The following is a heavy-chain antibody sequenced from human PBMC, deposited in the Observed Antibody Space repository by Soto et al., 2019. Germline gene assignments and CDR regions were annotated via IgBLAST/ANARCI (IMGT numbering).Heavy chain of an antibody. D-gene: IGHD6-13*01. Sequence: PGGSLRLSCAASGFTFSSYAMSWVRQAPGKGLEWVSAISGSGGSTYYADSVKGRFTISRDNSKNTLYLQMNSLRAEDTAVYYCAKDPIAAAGRKTWFDPWGQGTLVTV. J-gene: IGHJ5*02. V-gene: IGHV3-23*01. CDR1: GFTFSSYA. CDR2: ISGSGGST. CDR3: AKDPIAAAGRKTWFDP.